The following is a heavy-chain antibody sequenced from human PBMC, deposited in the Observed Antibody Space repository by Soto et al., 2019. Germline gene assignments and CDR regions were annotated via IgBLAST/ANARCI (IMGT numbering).Heavy chain of an antibody. CDR1: GDSFSGPY. J-gene: IGHJ3*01. V-gene: IGHV4-34*01. CDR2: INHSGST. D-gene: IGHD2-21*02. Sequence: QVQLQQWGAGLLKPSETLSLTCAVYGDSFSGPYWTWIRQTPGKRLEWIGEINHSGSTDYHPSLKSRVTISVDTSKNQFSLNLSSVSAADTAVYFCARLEVTSADSFDVWGPGTMVTVSS. CDR3: ARLEVTSADSFDV.